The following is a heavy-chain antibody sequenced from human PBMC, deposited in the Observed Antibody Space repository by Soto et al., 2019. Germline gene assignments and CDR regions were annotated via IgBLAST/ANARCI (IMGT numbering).Heavy chain of an antibody. J-gene: IGHJ4*02. D-gene: IGHD2-8*01. Sequence: ASVKVSCKASGYTFTSYDISWVRQAPGQGPEWMGWMNPNSGNTGYAQKFRGRVTMTRNTSISTAYMELSSLRSEDTAVYYCARDLMLYVRDNWGQGTLVTVSS. CDR2: MNPNSGNT. CDR3: ARDLMLYVRDN. V-gene: IGHV1-8*01. CDR1: GYTFTSYD.